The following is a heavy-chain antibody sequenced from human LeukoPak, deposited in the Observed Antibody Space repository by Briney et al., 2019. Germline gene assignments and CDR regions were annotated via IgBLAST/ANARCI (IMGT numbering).Heavy chain of an antibody. CDR3: VRDVSYFRIHFDY. J-gene: IGHJ4*02. D-gene: IGHD2-21*01. Sequence: GGSLRLSCAASGFTFNNFGMNWVRQAPGKGLEWLSYISSTLSSIYYADSVKGRFTVSRDNAKNSLYLQMDFLRAEDTAVYYCVRDVSYFRIHFDYWGQGALVTVCS. CDR1: GFTFNNFG. V-gene: IGHV3-48*01. CDR2: ISSTLSSI.